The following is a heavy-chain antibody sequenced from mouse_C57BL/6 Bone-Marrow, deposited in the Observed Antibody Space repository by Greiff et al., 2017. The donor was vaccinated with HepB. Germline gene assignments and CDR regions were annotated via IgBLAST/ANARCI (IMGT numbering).Heavy chain of an antibody. Sequence: EVNVVESGGGLVQPGGSLKLSCAASGFTFSDYYMYWVRQTPEKRLEWVAYISNGGGSTYYPDTVKGRFTISRDNAKNTLYLQMSRLKSEDTAMYYCARQGIYYYGSGMDYWGQGTSVTVSS. J-gene: IGHJ4*01. D-gene: IGHD1-1*01. V-gene: IGHV5-12*01. CDR1: GFTFSDYY. CDR2: ISNGGGST. CDR3: ARQGIYYYGSGMDY.